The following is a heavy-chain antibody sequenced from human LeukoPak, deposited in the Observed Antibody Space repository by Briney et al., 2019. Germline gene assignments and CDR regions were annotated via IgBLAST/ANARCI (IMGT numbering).Heavy chain of an antibody. CDR3: ARIRRYSSGWLHDY. V-gene: IGHV3-21*01. D-gene: IGHD6-19*01. J-gene: IGHJ4*02. Sequence: GGSLRLSCAASGFTFSSYSMNWVRQAPGKGLEWVSSISGSSSYIYYADSVKGRFTISRDNAKNSLYLQMNSLRAEDTAVYYCARIRRYSSGWLHDYWGQGTLVTVSS. CDR2: ISGSSSYI. CDR1: GFTFSSYS.